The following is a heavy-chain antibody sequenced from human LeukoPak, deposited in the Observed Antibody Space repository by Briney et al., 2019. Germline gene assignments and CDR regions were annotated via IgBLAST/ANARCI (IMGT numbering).Heavy chain of an antibody. V-gene: IGHV1-8*01. J-gene: IGHJ4*02. D-gene: IGHD3-9*01. CDR1: GYTFTSYD. CDR2: MNPNSGNT. Sequence: ASVKVSCKAAGYTFTSYDINWVRQATGQGLEWMGWMNPNSGNTGYAQKFQGRVTMTRNTSISTAYMELRSLRSEDTAVCYCAMFASSILTGYYSAVAYWGEGTLVTVSS. CDR3: AMFASSILTGYYSAVAY.